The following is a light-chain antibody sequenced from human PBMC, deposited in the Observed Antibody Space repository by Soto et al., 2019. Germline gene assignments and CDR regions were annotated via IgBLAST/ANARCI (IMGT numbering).Light chain of an antibody. V-gene: IGLV1-44*01. J-gene: IGLJ1*01. CDR1: NSNVGGNT. CDR2: ANN. Sequence: QSMLSQPPSASGTPGQRVIVSCSGSNSNVGGNTVHWYQQLPGTAPKLLIYANNQQPSGVPDRFSGSKSGTSASLAITGLQSEDEAHYSCAAWDDNLNGLVFGSGTKLTVL. CDR3: AAWDDNLNGLV.